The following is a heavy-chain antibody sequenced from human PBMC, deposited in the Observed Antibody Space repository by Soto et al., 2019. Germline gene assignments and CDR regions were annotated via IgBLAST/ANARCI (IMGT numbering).Heavy chain of an antibody. CDR2: MNPNSGNT. Sequence: QVQLVQSGAEVKKPGASVKVSCKASGYTFTSYDINWVRQAAGQGLEWMGWMNPNSGNTDYAQKFQGRVNMTRNTSITTAYRELSSLRSEDTAVYYCARSLYGDNVDYWGQGTLVTVSS. CDR1: GYTFTSYD. CDR3: ARSLYGDNVDY. D-gene: IGHD4-17*01. V-gene: IGHV1-8*01. J-gene: IGHJ4*02.